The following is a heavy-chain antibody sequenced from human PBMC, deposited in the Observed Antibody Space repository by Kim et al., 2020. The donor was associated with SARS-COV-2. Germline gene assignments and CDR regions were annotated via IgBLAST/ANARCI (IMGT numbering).Heavy chain of an antibody. CDR3: ARSNTMDV. D-gene: IGHD7-27*01. J-gene: IGHJ6*02. Sequence: DGSEKSYVDAGRGRFTISRDNAKNSLDLQMNSLRAEDTAVYYCARSNTMDVWGQGTTVTVSS. CDR2: DGSEK. V-gene: IGHV3-7*04.